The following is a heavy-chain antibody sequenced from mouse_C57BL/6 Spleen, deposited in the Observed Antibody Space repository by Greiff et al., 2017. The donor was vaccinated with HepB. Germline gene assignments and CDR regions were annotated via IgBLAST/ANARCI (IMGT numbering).Heavy chain of an antibody. CDR2: INYDGSST. V-gene: IGHV5-16*01. Sequence: EVMLVESEGGLVQPGSSMKLSCTASGFTFSDYYMAWVRQVPEKGLEWVANINYDGSSTYYLDSLKSRFIISRDNAKNILYLQMSSLKSEDTATYYCARDRGYYYGSSGAMDYWGQGTSVTVSS. J-gene: IGHJ4*01. D-gene: IGHD1-1*01. CDR3: ARDRGYYYGSSGAMDY. CDR1: GFTFSDYY.